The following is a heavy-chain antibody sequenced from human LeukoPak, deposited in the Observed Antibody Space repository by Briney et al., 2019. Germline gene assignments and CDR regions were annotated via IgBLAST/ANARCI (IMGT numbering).Heavy chain of an antibody. CDR1: GFTFSSYW. J-gene: IGHJ4*02. V-gene: IGHV3-74*01. CDR2: INSDGSST. Sequence: TGGSLRLSCAASGFTFSSYWMHWVRQAPGKGLVWVSRINSDGSSTSYADSVKGRFTVSRDSAKNTISLQMTSLRTDDTAVYFCVKNWGGYYFDYWGQGTLVTVSS. D-gene: IGHD7-27*01. CDR3: VKNWGGYYFDY.